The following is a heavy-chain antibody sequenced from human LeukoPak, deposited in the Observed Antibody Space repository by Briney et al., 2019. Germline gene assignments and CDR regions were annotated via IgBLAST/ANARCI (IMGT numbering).Heavy chain of an antibody. D-gene: IGHD6-13*01. CDR3: ARAKGIAAAGNFDY. Sequence: SQTLSLTCTVSGGSISSGGYYWSWLRQHPGTGLEWIGYIYYSGSTYYNPSLKSRVTISVDTSKNQFSLKLSSVTAADTAVYYCARAKGIAAAGNFDYWGQGTLVTVSS. J-gene: IGHJ4*02. CDR1: GGSISSGGYY. CDR2: IYYSGST. V-gene: IGHV4-31*03.